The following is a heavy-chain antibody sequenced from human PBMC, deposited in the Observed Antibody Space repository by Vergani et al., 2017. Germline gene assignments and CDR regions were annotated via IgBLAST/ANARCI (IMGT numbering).Heavy chain of an antibody. J-gene: IGHJ2*01. Sequence: EVQLVESGGGLVQPGRSLRLSCAASGFTFDDYALHWVRQAPGKGLEWVSGISWNSGSIGYADSVKGRFTISRDNAKNSLYLQMNSLRAEYTALYYCAKDHYDFWSGYPNLSPFDLWGRGTLVTVSS. CDR3: AKDHYDFWSGYPNLSPFDL. CDR1: GFTFDDYA. V-gene: IGHV3-9*01. D-gene: IGHD3-3*01. CDR2: ISWNSGSI.